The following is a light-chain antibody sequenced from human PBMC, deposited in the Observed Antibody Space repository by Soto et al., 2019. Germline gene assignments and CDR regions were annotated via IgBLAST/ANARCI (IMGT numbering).Light chain of an antibody. CDR3: QHYGSSPRT. CDR2: GAS. V-gene: IGKV3-20*01. Sequence: IGWTQSPGTLSLSPGERATLSCRASKTVSSSSLAWYQQKPGQAPRLLIFGASTRAAGFPGRFSGSGSGTDFALTISRLEPEDLAVYYCQHYGSSPRTFGQGTKVEIK. J-gene: IGKJ1*01. CDR1: KTVSSSS.